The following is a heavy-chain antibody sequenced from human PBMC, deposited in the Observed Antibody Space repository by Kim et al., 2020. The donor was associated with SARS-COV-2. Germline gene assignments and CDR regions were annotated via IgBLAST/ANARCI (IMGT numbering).Heavy chain of an antibody. J-gene: IGHJ6*02. CDR2: IYPDDSDT. D-gene: IGHD6-19*01. CDR3: ARPGGWADYYYGMDV. CDR1: GYRFTSYW. Sequence: GESLKISCKGSGYRFTSYWIGWVRQMPGKGLEWMGIIYPDDSDTRYSPSFQGQVTISADKSISTAYLQWSSLKASDTAMYYCARPGGWADYYYGMDVWGQGTTVTVSS. V-gene: IGHV5-51*01.